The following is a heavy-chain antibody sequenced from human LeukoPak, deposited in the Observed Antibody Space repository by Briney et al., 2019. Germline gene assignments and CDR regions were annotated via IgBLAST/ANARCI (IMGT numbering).Heavy chain of an antibody. J-gene: IGHJ4*02. V-gene: IGHV3-30*02. D-gene: IGHD3-22*01. Sequence: GGSLRLSCAASGFTFSSYGMHWVRQAPGKGLEWVAFIRYNGSNKYYADSVKGRFTISRDNSKNTLYLQMNSLRAEDTAVYYCAKVKYYYDSSGYPDWGGQGTLVTVSS. CDR3: AKVKYYYDSSGYPDW. CDR2: IRYNGSNK. CDR1: GFTFSSYG.